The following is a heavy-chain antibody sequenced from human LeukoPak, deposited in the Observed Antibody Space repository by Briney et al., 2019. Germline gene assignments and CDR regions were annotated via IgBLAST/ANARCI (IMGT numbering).Heavy chain of an antibody. D-gene: IGHD3-9*01. V-gene: IGHV3-23*01. Sequence: GGSLRLSCAAPGFNFRSYGMSWVRQAPGKGLEWVSAISGSGGSTYYADSVKGRFTISRDNSKNTLYLQMNSLRAEDTAVYYCAKCILTGYYKGYMDVWGKGTTVTISS. CDR1: GFNFRSYG. J-gene: IGHJ6*03. CDR2: ISGSGGST. CDR3: AKCILTGYYKGYMDV.